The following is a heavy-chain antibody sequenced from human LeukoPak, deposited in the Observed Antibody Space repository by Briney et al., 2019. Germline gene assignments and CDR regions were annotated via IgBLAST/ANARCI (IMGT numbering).Heavy chain of an antibody. D-gene: IGHD3-22*01. V-gene: IGHV4-39*07. CDR2: IYYSGST. CDR1: GGSISSSSYY. Sequence: SETLSLTCSVSGGSISSSSYYWGWIRQPPGKGLEWIGSIYYSGSTYYNASLKSRLTISVDTSKNQFSLKLSSVTAADTAVYYCAREPYYYDSSGNPNWGQGTLVTVSS. CDR3: AREPYYYDSSGNPN. J-gene: IGHJ4*02.